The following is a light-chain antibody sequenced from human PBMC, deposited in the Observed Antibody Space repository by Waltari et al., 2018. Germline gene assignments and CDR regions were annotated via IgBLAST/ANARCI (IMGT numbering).Light chain of an antibody. Sequence: MTQSPGPLSASPGERVTLSCRASQTVSSNLVWYKQIPGQHPRVLIYGASTRATGVPARFSGSGSATEFTLTISSLQSEDFAVYFCQQYNHWPWTFGQGTKVEVK. J-gene: IGKJ1*01. CDR1: QTVSSN. V-gene: IGKV3-15*01. CDR3: QQYNHWPWT. CDR2: GAS.